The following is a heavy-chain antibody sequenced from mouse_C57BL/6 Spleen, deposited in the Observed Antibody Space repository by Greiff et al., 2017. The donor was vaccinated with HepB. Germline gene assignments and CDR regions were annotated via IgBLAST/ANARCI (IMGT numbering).Heavy chain of an antibody. CDR2: IDPSDSYT. D-gene: IGHD2-1*01. Sequence: VQLQQPGAELVMPGASVKLSCKASGYTFTSYWMHWVKQRPGQGLEWIGEIDPSDSYTNYNQKFKGKSTLTVDKSSSTAYMQLSSLTSEDSAVYYCARSTGGAMDYWGQGTSVTVSS. CDR1: GYTFTSYW. V-gene: IGHV1-69*01. CDR3: ARSTGGAMDY. J-gene: IGHJ4*01.